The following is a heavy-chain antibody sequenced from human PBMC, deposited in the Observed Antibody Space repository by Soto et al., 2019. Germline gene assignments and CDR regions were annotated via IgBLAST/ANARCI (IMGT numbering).Heavy chain of an antibody. Sequence: QVQLVQSGAEVKKPGASVKVSCKASGYTFTSYYMHWVRQAPGQGLDWMGIINPSGGSTSYAQKFQGRVSMTRDTSTSTVYMELSSLRSEDTAVYYCASPLSYGWDYYYGMDVWGQGTTVTVSS. CDR2: INPSGGST. CDR3: ASPLSYGWDYYYGMDV. J-gene: IGHJ6*02. D-gene: IGHD5-18*01. CDR1: GYTFTSYY. V-gene: IGHV1-46*01.